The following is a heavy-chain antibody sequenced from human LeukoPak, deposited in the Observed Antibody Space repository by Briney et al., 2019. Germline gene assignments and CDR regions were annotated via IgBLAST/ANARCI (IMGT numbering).Heavy chain of an antibody. D-gene: IGHD3-10*01. Sequence: WASVKVSCKTSGYTFSGYSMFWVRQAPGQGLQCMGWINPDSGVANYALDFQGRVTMTRDTSNSTVYMELSSLRSDDTAVYYCAKGTNGSGTYRWFDPWGQGTQVTVSS. V-gene: IGHV1-2*02. CDR1: GYTFSGYS. CDR2: INPDSGVA. CDR3: AKGTNGSGTYRWFDP. J-gene: IGHJ5*02.